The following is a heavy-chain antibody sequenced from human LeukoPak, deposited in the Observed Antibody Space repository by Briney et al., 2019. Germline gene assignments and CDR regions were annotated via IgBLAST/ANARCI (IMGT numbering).Heavy chain of an antibody. J-gene: IGHJ6*02. D-gene: IGHD3-10*01. Sequence: PGGSLRLSCAASGFTFSSYAMSWVRQAPGKGLEWVSAISSSGGSTYYADSVKGRFTISRDNSKNTLYLQMNSLRAEDTAVYYCAKDTEVLLWFGSAYGMDVWGQGTTVTVSS. CDR2: ISSSGGST. CDR1: GFTFSSYA. CDR3: AKDTEVLLWFGSAYGMDV. V-gene: IGHV3-23*01.